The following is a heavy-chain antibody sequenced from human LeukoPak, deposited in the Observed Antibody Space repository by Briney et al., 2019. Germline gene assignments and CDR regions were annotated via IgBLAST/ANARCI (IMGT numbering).Heavy chain of an antibody. D-gene: IGHD2-15*01. CDR3: ARGGVVVAAIDAFDI. V-gene: IGHV3-66*01. Sequence: GGSLRLSCAASGFTFDDYAMHWVRQAPGKGLEWVSLIYSGGSTYYADSVKGRFTISRDISKNTLFLQLNSLRAEDTAVYYCARGGVVVAAIDAFDIWGQGTLVTVSS. CDR1: GFTFDDYA. CDR2: IYSGGST. J-gene: IGHJ3*02.